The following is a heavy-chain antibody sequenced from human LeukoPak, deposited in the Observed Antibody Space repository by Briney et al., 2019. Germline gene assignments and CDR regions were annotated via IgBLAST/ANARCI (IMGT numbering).Heavy chain of an antibody. J-gene: IGHJ3*02. V-gene: IGHV5-10-1*01. Sequence: GESLKISCKGSGYRFTSLCISWVRQMPGKGLEWMGRIDPSDSYTNYSPSFQGHVTISADKSISTAYLQWSSLKASDTAMYYCARHELEEMAIGDAFDIWGQGTMVTVSS. CDR1: GYRFTSLC. D-gene: IGHD5-24*01. CDR2: IDPSDSYT. CDR3: ARHELEEMAIGDAFDI.